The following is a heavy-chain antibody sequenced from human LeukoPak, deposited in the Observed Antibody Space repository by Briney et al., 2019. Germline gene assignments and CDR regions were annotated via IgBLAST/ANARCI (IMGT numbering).Heavy chain of an antibody. CDR1: GYTFISYG. V-gene: IGHV7-4-1*02. CDR3: ARDGDTLKWLSTRLDV. CDR2: INTNTGNP. D-gene: IGHD3-22*01. J-gene: IGHJ6*04. Sequence: ASVKVSCKASGYTFISYGISWVRQAPGQGLEWMGWINTNTGNPTYAQGFTGRFVFSLDTSVSTAYLQISSLKAEDTAVYYCARDGDTLKWLSTRLDVWGKGTTVTVSS.